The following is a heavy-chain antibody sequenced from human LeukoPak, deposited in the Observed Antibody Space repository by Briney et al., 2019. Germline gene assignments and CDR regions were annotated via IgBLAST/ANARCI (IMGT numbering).Heavy chain of an antibody. CDR3: ARDVAGDYGPLDYYYYYGMDV. CDR2: ISAYNGNT. J-gene: IGHJ6*02. Sequence: ASVKVSCKASGYTFTSYGISWVRQAPGQGLEWMGWISAYNGNTNYAQKLQGRVTVTTDTSTSTAYMELRSLRSDDTAVYYCARDVAGDYGPLDYYYYYGMDVWGQGTTVTVSS. V-gene: IGHV1-18*01. D-gene: IGHD4-17*01. CDR1: GYTFTSYG.